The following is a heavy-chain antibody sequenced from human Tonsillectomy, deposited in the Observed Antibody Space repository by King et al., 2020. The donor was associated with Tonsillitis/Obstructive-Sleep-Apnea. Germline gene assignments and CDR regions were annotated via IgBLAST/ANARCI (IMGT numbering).Heavy chain of an antibody. Sequence: QLVQSGAEVKKPGASVKVSGKASGYTFTNYGISWVRQAPGQGLEWMGWSSTYNGNTHYAQKLQGRVTITTDTSTNTAYMELRSLRSDDTAVYYCARVAPYDFWSGYPRSFDYWGQGTLVTVSS. D-gene: IGHD3-3*01. CDR2: SSTYNGNT. CDR3: ARVAPYDFWSGYPRSFDY. CDR1: GYTFTNYG. J-gene: IGHJ4*02. V-gene: IGHV1-18*01.